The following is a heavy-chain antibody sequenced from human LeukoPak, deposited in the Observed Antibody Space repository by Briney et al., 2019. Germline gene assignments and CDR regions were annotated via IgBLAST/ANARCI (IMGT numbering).Heavy chain of an antibody. V-gene: IGHV3-23*01. D-gene: IGHD6-19*01. Sequence: PGGSLRLSCAASGFTFGSQAMSWVRQAPGKGLEWVSVIGGSGSITYYRDSVTGRFTISRDNSKNTMYLQMNSLRAEDTAVYYCASAGSGWYDYWGQGTLVTVSS. CDR1: GFTFGSQA. CDR2: IGGSGSIT. CDR3: ASAGSGWYDY. J-gene: IGHJ4*02.